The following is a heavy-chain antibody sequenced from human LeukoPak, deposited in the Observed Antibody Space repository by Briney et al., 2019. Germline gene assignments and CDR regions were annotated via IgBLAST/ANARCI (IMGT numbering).Heavy chain of an antibody. CDR1: GGSISSSSYY. Sequence: WETLSLTCTVSGGSISSSSYYWGWIRQPPGKGLKWIGSIYYSGSTYYNPSLKSRVTISVDTSKNQFSLKLSSVTAADAAVYYCARLHGGSYLYYFDYWGQGTLVTVSS. J-gene: IGHJ4*02. D-gene: IGHD1-26*01. V-gene: IGHV4-39*01. CDR2: IYYSGST. CDR3: ARLHGGSYLYYFDY.